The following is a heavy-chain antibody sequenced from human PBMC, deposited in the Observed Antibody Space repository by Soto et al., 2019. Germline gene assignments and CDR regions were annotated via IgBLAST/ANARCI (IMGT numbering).Heavy chain of an antibody. CDR3: ARSDKVYDYVWGSYRYGAPFDY. V-gene: IGHV4-59*01. D-gene: IGHD3-16*02. CDR1: GGSISSYY. CDR2: IYYSGST. Sequence: SETLSLTCTVSGGSISSYYWSWIRQPPGKGLEWIGYIYYSGSTNYNPSLKSRVTISVDTSKNQFSLKLSSVTAADTAVYYCARSDKVYDYVWGSYRYGAPFDYWGQGTLVTVSS. J-gene: IGHJ4*02.